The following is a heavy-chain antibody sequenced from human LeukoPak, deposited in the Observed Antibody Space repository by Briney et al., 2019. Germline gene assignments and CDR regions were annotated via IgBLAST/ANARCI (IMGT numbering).Heavy chain of an antibody. V-gene: IGHV5-51*01. D-gene: IGHD3-3*01. CDR3: ARRGLRFLSWTGWFDP. J-gene: IGHJ5*02. CDR2: IYPGDSDT. CDR1: GYSFTSYW. Sequence: GESLKISCKGSGYSFTSYWIGWVRQMPGKGLEWMGIIYPGDSDTRYSPSFQGQVTISADKFISTAYLQWSSLKASDTAMYYCARRGLRFLSWTGWFDPWGQGTLVTVSS.